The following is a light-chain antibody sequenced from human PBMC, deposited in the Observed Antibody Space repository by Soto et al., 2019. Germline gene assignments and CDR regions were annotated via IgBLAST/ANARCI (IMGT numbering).Light chain of an antibody. Sequence: EIVLTQSPATLSLSQGARTTLSCTASQSVSSYLAWYQHKPGQAPRLILYDASNRATGIPARFRASGSGTDFTLTIASLAPEEFAVYYCQEHSSWPYTVGGGNKVYIK. J-gene: IGKJ4*01. CDR2: DAS. V-gene: IGKV3-11*01. CDR3: QEHSSWPYT. CDR1: QSVSSY.